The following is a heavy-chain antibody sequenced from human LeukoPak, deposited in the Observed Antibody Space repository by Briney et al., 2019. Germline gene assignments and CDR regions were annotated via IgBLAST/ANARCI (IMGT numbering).Heavy chain of an antibody. CDR3: ARHFAYSSSSYFDY. D-gene: IGHD6-6*01. J-gene: IGHJ4*02. Sequence: SETLSLTCSVSGGSVSNYYWSWIRQPPGKGLEWIGYVYYTGSNNYNPSLKSRVTMFEDKSKNQFSLRLYSVTVADTAVYYCARHFAYSSSSYFDYWGQGSLVTVSS. CDR2: VYYTGSN. V-gene: IGHV4-59*08. CDR1: GGSVSNYY.